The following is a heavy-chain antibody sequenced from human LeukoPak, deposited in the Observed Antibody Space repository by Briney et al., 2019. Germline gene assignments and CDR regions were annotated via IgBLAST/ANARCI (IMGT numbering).Heavy chain of an antibody. CDR2: IYHSGST. Sequence: PSETLSLTCAVSGYSISSGYYWGWIRQPPGKGLEWIGSIYHSGSTYYNPSLKSRATISVDTSKNQFSLKLSSVTAADTAVYYCARQFVSRIQANWFDPWGQGTLVTVSS. J-gene: IGHJ5*02. CDR3: ARQFVSRIQANWFDP. V-gene: IGHV4-38-2*01. D-gene: IGHD5-18*01. CDR1: GYSISSGYY.